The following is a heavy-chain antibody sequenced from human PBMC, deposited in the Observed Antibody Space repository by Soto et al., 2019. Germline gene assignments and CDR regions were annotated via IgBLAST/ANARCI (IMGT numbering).Heavy chain of an antibody. CDR1: GFTFTSYG. Sequence: QAHLVESGGGVVQPGRSLRLSCAASGFTFTSYGMHWVRQAPGTRLEWVAVISYDGGLQHYADSVKGPFTITRNNSKSSVLLQMDRRRAEHTAVYYCVSDRGYGHASAPCSWGAGSLVSVSS. CDR3: VSDRGYGHASAPCS. J-gene: IGHJ5*02. V-gene: IGHV3-30*03. CDR2: ISYDGGLQ. D-gene: IGHD5-18*01.